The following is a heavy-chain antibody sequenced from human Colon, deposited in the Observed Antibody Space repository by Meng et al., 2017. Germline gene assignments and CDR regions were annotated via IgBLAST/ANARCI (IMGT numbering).Heavy chain of an antibody. Sequence: GQRQAAGPGLVKPSQTLSLTCTVSGDSISSGSYYWSWVRQPAGKGLEWIGRVHNSGSTNYNPSLKSRVTISVDKSKNEVSLELTSVTAADTATYYCARAVYDSSGYFSYYFDYWGQGTLVTVSS. CDR1: GDSISSGSYY. V-gene: IGHV4-61*02. D-gene: IGHD3-22*01. J-gene: IGHJ4*02. CDR3: ARAVYDSSGYFSYYFDY. CDR2: VHNSGST.